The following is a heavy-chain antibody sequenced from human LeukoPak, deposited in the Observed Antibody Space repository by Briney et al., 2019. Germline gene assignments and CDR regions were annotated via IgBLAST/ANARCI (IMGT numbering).Heavy chain of an antibody. CDR2: IYYSGST. V-gene: IGHV4-59*01. CDR3: ARGHGDDAFDI. CDR1: GGSLSSYY. Sequence: SETLSLTCTVSGGSLSSYYWSWIRQPPGKGLEWIGYIYYSGSTNYNPSLKSRVTISVDTSKNQFSLKLSSVTAADTAVYYCARGHGDDAFDIWGQGTMVTVSS. J-gene: IGHJ3*02. D-gene: IGHD7-27*01.